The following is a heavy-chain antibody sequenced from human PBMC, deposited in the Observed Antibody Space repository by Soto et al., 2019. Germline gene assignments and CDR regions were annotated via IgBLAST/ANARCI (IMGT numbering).Heavy chain of an antibody. Sequence: QVQLVESGGGVVQPGRSLRLSCAASGFTFSSYGMHWVRQAPGKGLEWVAVISYDGSNKYYADSVKGRFTISRDNSKNTLYLQMNSLRAEDTAVYYCAKEGGYSYRRYYYGMDVWGQGTTVTVSS. CDR3: AKEGGYSYRRYYYGMDV. CDR2: ISYDGSNK. J-gene: IGHJ6*02. CDR1: GFTFSSYG. V-gene: IGHV3-30*18. D-gene: IGHD5-18*01.